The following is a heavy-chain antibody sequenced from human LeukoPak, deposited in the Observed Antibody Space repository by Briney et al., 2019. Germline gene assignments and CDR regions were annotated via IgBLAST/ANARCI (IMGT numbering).Heavy chain of an antibody. Sequence: SQTLSLTCSVSGGSISSGGYYWSWFRQPPGEGLEWIGYISYSGSTYYNPSLKSRLTISLDTSKNQFSLKLSSVTATDTAVYYWAKYDSSGYYSGGNVFDIWGQGTMVTVSS. D-gene: IGHD3-22*01. CDR2: ISYSGST. CDR1: GGSISSGGYY. CDR3: AKYDSSGYYSGGNVFDI. V-gene: IGHV4-30-4*01. J-gene: IGHJ3*02.